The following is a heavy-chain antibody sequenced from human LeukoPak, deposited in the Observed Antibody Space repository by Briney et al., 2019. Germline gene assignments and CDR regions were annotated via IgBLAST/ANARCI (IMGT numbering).Heavy chain of an antibody. CDR1: GYTFSGYY. Sequence: ASVKVSCKASGYTFSGYYIHWVRQAPGQGLEWMGWINPNSGDTHCAQKFQGRVTLTRDTSIGTAYMELSSLRSDVTAVYYCARGGFDYWGQGTLVTVSS. J-gene: IGHJ4*02. CDR2: INPNSGDT. V-gene: IGHV1-2*02. CDR3: ARGGFDY.